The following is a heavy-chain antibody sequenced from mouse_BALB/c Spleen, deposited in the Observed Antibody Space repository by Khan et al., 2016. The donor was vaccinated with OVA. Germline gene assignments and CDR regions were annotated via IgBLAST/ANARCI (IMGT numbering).Heavy chain of an antibody. CDR1: GFSLTSYG. J-gene: IGHJ4*01. Sequence: QVQLKESGPGLVAPSQSLSITCTISGFSLTSYGVHWVRQPPGKGLEWLVVIWSDGSTTYNSALKSRLTISKDNSKNQVFLKMNSLQTDDTAVYFCASQPVNPDKIMDNWGQGTSVTVSS. CDR2: IWSDGST. V-gene: IGHV2-6-1*01. CDR3: ASQPVNPDKIMDN.